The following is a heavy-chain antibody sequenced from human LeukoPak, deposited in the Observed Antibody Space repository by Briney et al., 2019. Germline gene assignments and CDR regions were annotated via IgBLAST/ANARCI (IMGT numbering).Heavy chain of an antibody. CDR3: AKDRVLLWFGELSLLDAFDY. CDR1: GFTFSSYG. Sequence: PGRSLRLSCAASGFTFSSYGMRWVRQAPGKGLEWVAVISYDGSNKYYADSVKGRFTISRDNSKNTLYLQMNSLRAEDTAVHYCAKDRVLLWFGELSLLDAFDYWGQGTLVTVSS. CDR2: ISYDGSNK. D-gene: IGHD3-10*01. J-gene: IGHJ4*02. V-gene: IGHV3-30*18.